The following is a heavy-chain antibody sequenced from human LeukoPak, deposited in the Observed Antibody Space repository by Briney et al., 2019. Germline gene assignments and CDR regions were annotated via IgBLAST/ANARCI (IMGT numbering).Heavy chain of an antibody. CDR1: GFTFSSSP. CDR3: ARRPRDTSGYYLGAFHD. D-gene: IGHD3-22*01. J-gene: IGHJ3*01. CDR2: IAVGGGAT. Sequence: GGSLRLSCAASGFTFSSSPMIWVRQAPGKGLEWVASIAVGGGATDYADSVKGRITVSRDNSQNTLFLHMSSLRAEDTAVYFCARRPRDTSGYYLGAFHDWGQGTTVTVSS. V-gene: IGHV3-23*01.